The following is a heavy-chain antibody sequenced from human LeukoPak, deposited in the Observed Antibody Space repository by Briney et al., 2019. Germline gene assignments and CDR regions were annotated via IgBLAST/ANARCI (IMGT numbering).Heavy chain of an antibody. Sequence: PSETLTLTCTVSGGSISSDYWSWIRQPPGKGLEWIGYIYYRGSTNYNPSLKSRVTISVDTSKNQFSLKLSSVTAADTAVYYCARLSGYSSGHYYSDYWGQGTLVTVSS. CDR1: GGSISSDY. V-gene: IGHV4-59*01. D-gene: IGHD3-22*01. CDR3: ARLSGYSSGHYYSDY. CDR2: IYYRGST. J-gene: IGHJ4*02.